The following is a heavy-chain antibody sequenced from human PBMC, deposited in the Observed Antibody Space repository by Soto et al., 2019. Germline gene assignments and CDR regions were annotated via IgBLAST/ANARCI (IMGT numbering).Heavy chain of an antibody. J-gene: IGHJ4*02. CDR1: GYTFTSYY. Sequence: QVQLVQSGAEVKKPGASVKVSCKASGYTFTSYYIHWERQAPGQGLGWMGIVNPIGGSTYYAQKFQGRVTMTSDTSTSTAYMELSGLRFEDTAVYYCAIASGDGMFYWGQVTLVTVSS. V-gene: IGHV1-46*01. CDR3: AIASGDGMFY. D-gene: IGHD7-27*01. CDR2: VNPIGGST.